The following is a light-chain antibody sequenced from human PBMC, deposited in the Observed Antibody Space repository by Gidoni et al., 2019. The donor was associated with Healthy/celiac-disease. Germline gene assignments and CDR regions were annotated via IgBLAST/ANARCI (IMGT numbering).Light chain of an antibody. CDR2: AAS. CDR3: QQYYSYPRALT. V-gene: IGKV1-8*01. J-gene: IGKJ4*01. Sequence: AIRMTQSPSSFSASTGDRVTITCRASQGISSYLAWYQQKPGKAPKLLIYAASTLQSGVPSRFSGSGSGTDFTLTISCLQSEDFATDYCQQYYSYPRALTFGGGTKVEIK. CDR1: QGISSY.